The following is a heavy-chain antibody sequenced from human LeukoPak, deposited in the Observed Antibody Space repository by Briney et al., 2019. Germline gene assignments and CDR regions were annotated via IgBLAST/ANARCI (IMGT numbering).Heavy chain of an antibody. CDR2: INPDSGFT. D-gene: IGHD3-16*01. CDR1: GYKFIDDY. CDR3: APTAEAYTSWWRV. V-gene: IGHV1-2*02. Sequence: ASVKDSCKASGYKFIDDYMHWVRQAPGQGLEFMGWINPDSGFTNYAQKFKGRVTMTRDTSISTAYLEVRSLTSDDTAVYYCAPTAEAYTSWWRVWGQGTLVTVSS. J-gene: IGHJ4*02.